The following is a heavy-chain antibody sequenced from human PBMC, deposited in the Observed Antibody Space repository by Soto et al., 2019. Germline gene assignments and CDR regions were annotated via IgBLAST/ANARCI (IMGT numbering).Heavy chain of an antibody. Sequence: GGSLSLSCAASGFTFSSYAMSWARQTPGKGLEWVSGISGGGGNTYYADSVTGRFTISRDNSRNTLYLQMNSLRAADTAIYYCAKDRGAGGRFSGIAVAGIPSWGQGTLVTVSS. D-gene: IGHD6-19*01. V-gene: IGHV3-23*01. CDR3: AKDRGAGGRFSGIAVAGIPS. CDR2: ISGGGGNT. J-gene: IGHJ5*02. CDR1: GFTFSSYA.